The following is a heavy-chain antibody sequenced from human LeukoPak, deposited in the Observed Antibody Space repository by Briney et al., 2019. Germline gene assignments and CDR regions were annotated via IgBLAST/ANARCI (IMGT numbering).Heavy chain of an antibody. CDR2: ISGSGGST. CDR3: AKDHFGQQLVDGYFDY. D-gene: IGHD6-13*01. CDR1: GFTLSSYA. Sequence: QPGGSLRLSCAASGFTLSSYAMSWVRQAPGKGLEWVSAISGSGGSTYYADSVKGRFTISRDNSKNTLYLQMNSLRAEDTAVYYCAKDHFGQQLVDGYFDYWGQGTLVTVSS. V-gene: IGHV3-23*01. J-gene: IGHJ4*02.